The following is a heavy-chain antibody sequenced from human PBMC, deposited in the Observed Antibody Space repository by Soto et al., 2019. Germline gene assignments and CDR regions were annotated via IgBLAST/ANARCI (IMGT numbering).Heavy chain of an antibody. CDR3: AHSRIQEVTAIRDHYYYGMDV. V-gene: IGHV2-5*02. Sequence: QITLKESGPTLVKPTQTLTLTCTFSGFSLSTSGVGVGWIRQPPGKALEWLALIYWDDDKRYSPSLKSRLTITKDTSKNQVVLTMTNMDSVDTATYYCAHSRIQEVTAIRDHYYYGMDVWCQGTTVTVSS. CDR2: IYWDDDK. J-gene: IGHJ6*02. CDR1: GFSLSTSGVG. D-gene: IGHD2-21*02.